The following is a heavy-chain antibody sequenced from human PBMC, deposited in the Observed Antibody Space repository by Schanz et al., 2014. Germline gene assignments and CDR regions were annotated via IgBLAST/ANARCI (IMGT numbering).Heavy chain of an antibody. CDR1: GYTFTRSG. CDR3: ARDKSEHHLLCFDF. J-gene: IGHJ4*02. CDR2: IIPNLGSA. Sequence: QVQLVQSGSELKKPGASVKVSCKASGYTFTRSGISWVRQAPGQGLEWMGRIIPNLGSANYAQKFQGRVTITADKSTSTAYMELSSLTSADTAIYFCARDKSEHHLLCFDFWGQGTLVTVSS. V-gene: IGHV1-69*08.